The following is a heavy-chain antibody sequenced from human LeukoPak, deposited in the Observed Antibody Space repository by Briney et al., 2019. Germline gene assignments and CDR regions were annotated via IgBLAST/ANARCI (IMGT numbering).Heavy chain of an antibody. J-gene: IGHJ4*02. V-gene: IGHV4-61*02. CDR3: ARDEGYGYVWGSSPD. D-gene: IGHD3-16*01. CDR2: IYTSGST. Sequence: SETLSLTCTVSGGSISSGDYYWSWIRQPAGKGLEWIGRIYTSGSTNYNPSLKSRVTMSVDTSKNQFSLKLSSVTAADTAVYYCARDEGYGYVWGSSPDWGQGTLVTVSS. CDR1: GGSISSGDYY.